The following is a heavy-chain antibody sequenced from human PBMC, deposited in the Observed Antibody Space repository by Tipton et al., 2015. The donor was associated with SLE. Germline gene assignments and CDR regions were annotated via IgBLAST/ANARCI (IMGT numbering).Heavy chain of an antibody. J-gene: IGHJ4*02. V-gene: IGHV3-43*01. D-gene: IGHD2/OR15-2a*01. CDR3: AKDVSRVSASFFFDS. CDR2: ITWDGGSR. CDR1: GFTFNDCT. Sequence: SLRLSCAASGFTFNDCTMHWVRQVPGKGLEWVSLITWDGGSRFYADSVKGRFTISRDNSKNSLYLQMNSLRIEDTAFYYCAKDVSRVSASFFFDSWGQGTLVTVSS.